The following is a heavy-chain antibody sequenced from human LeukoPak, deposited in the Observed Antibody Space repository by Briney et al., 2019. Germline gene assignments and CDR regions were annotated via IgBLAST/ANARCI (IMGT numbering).Heavy chain of an antibody. CDR2: ISYDGSNK. V-gene: IGHV3-30-3*01. D-gene: IGHD4-17*01. CDR3: PTSSYGDYGGY. J-gene: IGHJ4*02. CDR1: GFTFSSYA. Sequence: GGSLRLSCAASGFTFSSYAMHWVRQAPGKGLEWVAVISYDGSNKYYADSVKGRFTISRDNSKNTLYLQMNSLRAEDTAVYYCPTSSYGDYGGYWGQGTLVTVSS.